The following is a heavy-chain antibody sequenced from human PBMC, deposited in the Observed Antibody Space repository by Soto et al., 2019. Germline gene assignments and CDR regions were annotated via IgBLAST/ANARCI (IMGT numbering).Heavy chain of an antibody. CDR3: ARTSRQSRGYSYGHGGMDV. J-gene: IGHJ6*02. CDR2: IDPSDSYT. Sequence: EVQLVQSGAEVKKPGESLRISCNGSGYSFTRYWISWVRQLPGKGLEWMGRIDPSDSYTNYSPSFQGHVTISADKSIRTAYLQWSSLKASDTAMYYCARTSRQSRGYSYGHGGMDVWGQGTTVTVSS. D-gene: IGHD5-18*01. CDR1: GYSFTRYW. V-gene: IGHV5-10-1*01.